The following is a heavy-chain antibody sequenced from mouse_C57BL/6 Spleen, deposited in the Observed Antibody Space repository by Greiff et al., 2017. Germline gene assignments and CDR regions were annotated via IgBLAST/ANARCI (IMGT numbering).Heavy chain of an antibody. CDR3: ARRSDYAGMDY. CDR2: IYPGDGDT. D-gene: IGHD1-3*01. Sequence: QVQLQQSGPELVKPGASVKISCKASGYAFSSSWMNWVKQRPGKGLEWIGRIYPGDGDTNYNGKFKGKATLTAAKSSSTAYMQLSSLTSEDSAVYFCARRSDYAGMDYWGQGTSVTVSS. J-gene: IGHJ4*01. CDR1: GYAFSSSW. V-gene: IGHV1-82*01.